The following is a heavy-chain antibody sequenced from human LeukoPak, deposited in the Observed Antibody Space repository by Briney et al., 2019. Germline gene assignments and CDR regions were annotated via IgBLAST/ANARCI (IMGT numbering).Heavy chain of an antibody. V-gene: IGHV4-59*01. CDR3: ARLYSSSWFYPLY. CDR1: GGSISSYY. J-gene: IGHJ4*02. Sequence: SETLSLTCTVSGGSISSYYWSWIRQPPGKGLEWIGYIYYSGSTNYNPSLKSRVTISVDTSKNQFSLKLSSVTAADTAVYYCARLYSSSWFYPLYWGQGTLVTVSS. D-gene: IGHD6-13*01. CDR2: IYYSGST.